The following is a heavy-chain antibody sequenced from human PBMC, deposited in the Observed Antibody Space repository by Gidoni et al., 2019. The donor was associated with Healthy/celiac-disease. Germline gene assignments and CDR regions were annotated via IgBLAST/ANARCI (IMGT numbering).Heavy chain of an antibody. CDR2: ISAYNGNT. CDR3: ARVRITMIVVVFDAFDI. J-gene: IGHJ3*02. D-gene: IGHD3-22*01. CDR1: GYTFTRYG. V-gene: IGHV1-18*01. Sequence: QVQLVQSGAEVKKPGASVKVSCKASGYTFTRYGISWVRQAPGQGLEWMGWISAYNGNTNYAQKLQGRVTMTTDTSTSTAYMELRSLRSDDTAVYYCARVRITMIVVVFDAFDIWGQGTMVTVSS.